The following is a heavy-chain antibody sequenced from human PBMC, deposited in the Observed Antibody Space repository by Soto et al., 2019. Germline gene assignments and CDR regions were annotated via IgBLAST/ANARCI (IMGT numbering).Heavy chain of an antibody. CDR1: GGTFSTHA. D-gene: IGHD2-15*01. CDR3: ARGYCSGGNCFSGMDV. Sequence: GASVKVSCKASGGTFSTHAIIWVRQAPGHGLEWMGGIIPISGTTYYTQKFQGRVTITADEPTSTAFMELSSLKSDDTAVFYCARGYCSGGNCFSGMDVWGQGTTVPVSS. CDR2: IIPISGTT. V-gene: IGHV1-69*13. J-gene: IGHJ6*02.